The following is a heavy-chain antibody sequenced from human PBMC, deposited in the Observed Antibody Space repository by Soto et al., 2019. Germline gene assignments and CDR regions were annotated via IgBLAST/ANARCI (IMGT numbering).Heavy chain of an antibody. Sequence: GGSLRLCCAASGFTFSSYAMHWVRQAPGKGLEWVAVISYDGSNKYYADSVKGRFTISRDNSKNTLYLQMNSLRAEDTAVYYCASLGGLTTGDAFDIWGQGTMVTVSS. J-gene: IGHJ3*02. D-gene: IGHD4-4*01. CDR3: ASLGGLTTGDAFDI. CDR2: ISYDGSNK. V-gene: IGHV3-30-3*01. CDR1: GFTFSSYA.